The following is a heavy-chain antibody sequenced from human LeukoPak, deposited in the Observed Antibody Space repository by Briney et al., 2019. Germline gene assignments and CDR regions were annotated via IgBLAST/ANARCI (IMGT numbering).Heavy chain of an antibody. CDR1: GYTFTDYY. D-gene: IGHD6-19*01. J-gene: IGHJ4*02. CDR3: ATEEIRQWLVRNDY. CDR2: VDPEDGET. Sequence: ASVKISCKVSGYTFTDYYMHWVQQAPGKGLEWMGLVDPEDGETIYAEKFQGRVTITAGTSTDTAYMELSSLRSEDTAVYYCATEEIRQWLVRNDYWGQGTLVTVSS. V-gene: IGHV1-69-2*01.